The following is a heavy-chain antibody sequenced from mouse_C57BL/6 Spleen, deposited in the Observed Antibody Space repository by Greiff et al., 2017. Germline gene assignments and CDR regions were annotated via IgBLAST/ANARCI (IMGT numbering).Heavy chain of an antibody. D-gene: IGHD2-3*01. CDR1: GYAFSSSW. V-gene: IGHV1-82*01. CDR2: IYPGDGDT. J-gene: IGHJ2*01. Sequence: VQRVESGPELVKPGASVKISCKASGYAFSSSWMNWVKQRPGKGLEWIGRIYPGDGDTNYNGKFKGKATLTADKSSSTAYMQLSSLTSEDSAVYFCARSNDGYYFDYWGQGTTLTVSS. CDR3: ARSNDGYYFDY.